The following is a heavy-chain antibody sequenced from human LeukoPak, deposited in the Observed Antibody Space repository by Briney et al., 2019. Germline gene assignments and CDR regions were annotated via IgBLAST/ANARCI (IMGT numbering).Heavy chain of an antibody. CDR2: INPNSGGT. CDR3: ARGTGCTGGSCSYYGMDV. CDR1: GYMFTGYY. J-gene: IGHJ6*02. D-gene: IGHD2-15*01. V-gene: IGHV1-2*04. Sequence: ASVKVSCKASGYMFTGYYMHWLRQAPGQGLEWMGWINPNSGGTKYAQKFQGWVTMTRDTSISTAYMELSSLRSEDTAVYYCARGTGCTGGSCSYYGMDVWGQGTTVTVSS.